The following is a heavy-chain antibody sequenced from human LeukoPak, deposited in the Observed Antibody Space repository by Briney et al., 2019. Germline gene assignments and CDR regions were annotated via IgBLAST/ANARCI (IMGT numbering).Heavy chain of an antibody. J-gene: IGHJ4*02. CDR2: ISSSAATT. V-gene: IGHV3-11*04. CDR1: GFRFSDYY. CDR3: ARDRGSTVTTVGY. Sequence: GGSLRLSCVTSGFRFSDYYMMWIRQAPGKGPEWVAHISSSAATTLYADSVKGRFTVSRDNAKNSLYQEMTSLRAEDTAVYYCARDRGSTVTTVGYWGQGTLVTVSS. D-gene: IGHD4-17*01.